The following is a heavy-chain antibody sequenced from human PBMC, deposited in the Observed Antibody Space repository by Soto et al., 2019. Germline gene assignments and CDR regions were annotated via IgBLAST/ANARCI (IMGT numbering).Heavy chain of an antibody. Sequence: GGSLRLSCAASGFTFSDYYMSWIRQAPGKGLEWVSYISSSGSTIYYADSVKGRFTISRDNAKNSLYLQMNSLRAEDTAVYYCASTYDSSGYYYYYGMDVWGQGTTVTVSS. D-gene: IGHD3-22*01. CDR1: GFTFSDYY. CDR3: ASTYDSSGYYYYYGMDV. J-gene: IGHJ6*02. V-gene: IGHV3-11*01. CDR2: ISSSGSTI.